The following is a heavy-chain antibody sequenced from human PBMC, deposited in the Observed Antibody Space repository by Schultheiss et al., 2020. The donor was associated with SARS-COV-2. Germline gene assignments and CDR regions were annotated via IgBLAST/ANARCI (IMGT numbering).Heavy chain of an antibody. V-gene: IGHV3-48*04. D-gene: IGHD3-3*01. J-gene: IGHJ6*02. CDR2: ISSSGSTI. Sequence: GESLKISCAASGFTFSSYSMNWVRQAPGKGLEWVSYISSSGSTIYYADSVKGRFTISRDNAKNSLYLQMNSLRAEDTAVYYCARDRTRITIFGVVTYNYGMDVWGQGTTVTVSS. CDR1: GFTFSSYS. CDR3: ARDRTRITIFGVVTYNYGMDV.